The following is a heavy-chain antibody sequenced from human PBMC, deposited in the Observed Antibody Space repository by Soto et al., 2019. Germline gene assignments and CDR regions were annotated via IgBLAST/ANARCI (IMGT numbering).Heavy chain of an antibody. CDR1: GFTFSSYA. D-gene: IGHD5-18*01. V-gene: IGHV3-30-3*01. Sequence: QVQLVESGGGVVQPGRSLRLSCAASGFTFSSYAMHWVRQAPGKGLEWVAVISYDGSNKYYADSVKGRFTISRDNSKNTRYLQMNSLRGEDTAVYYCARGVMGYSYGKLGRPHWFDPWGQGTLVTVSS. CDR2: ISYDGSNK. CDR3: ARGVMGYSYGKLGRPHWFDP. J-gene: IGHJ5*02.